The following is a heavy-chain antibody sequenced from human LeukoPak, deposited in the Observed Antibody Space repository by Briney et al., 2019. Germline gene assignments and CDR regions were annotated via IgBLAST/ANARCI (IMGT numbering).Heavy chain of an antibody. CDR2: IRYDGSNK. V-gene: IGHV3-30*02. CDR1: GFTFSSYG. Sequence: GGSLRLSCAASGFTFSSYGMHWVRRAPGKGLEWVAFIRYDGSNKYYADSVKGRFTISRDNSKNTLYLQMNSLRAEDTAVYYCARGGIVVVVAATDYWGQGTLVTVSS. J-gene: IGHJ4*02. D-gene: IGHD2-15*01. CDR3: ARGGIVVVVAATDY.